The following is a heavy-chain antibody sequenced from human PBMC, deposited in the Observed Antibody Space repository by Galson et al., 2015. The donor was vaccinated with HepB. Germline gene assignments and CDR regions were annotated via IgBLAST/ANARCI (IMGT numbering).Heavy chain of an antibody. V-gene: IGHV5-51*01. CDR2: IYPEDSDT. CDR3: ASLGPSDGAAGLYFDY. CDR1: GYSFTSYW. Sequence: QSGAEVKKPGESLKISCKGSGYSFTSYWIGWVRQVPGKGREGMGVIYPEDSDTRYSPSFQGQVTITADKSISTAYLQWSSLKASDTAMYYCASLGPSDGAAGLYFDYWGQGTLVTISS. D-gene: IGHD6-13*01. J-gene: IGHJ4*02.